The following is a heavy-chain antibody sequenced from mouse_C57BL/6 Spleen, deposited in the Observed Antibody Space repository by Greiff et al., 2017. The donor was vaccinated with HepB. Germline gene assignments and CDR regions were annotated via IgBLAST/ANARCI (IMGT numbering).Heavy chain of an antibody. D-gene: IGHD6-1*01. CDR2: ISSGSSTI. CDR1: GFTFSDYG. CDR3: ARHIISLSYARDY. J-gene: IGHJ4*01. V-gene: IGHV5-17*01. Sequence: EVQWVESGGGLVKPGGSLKLSCAASGFTFSDYGMHWVRQAPEKGLEWVAYISSGSSTIYYADTVKGRFTISRDNAKNTLFLQMTSLRSEDTAMYYCARHIISLSYARDYWGQGTSVTVSS.